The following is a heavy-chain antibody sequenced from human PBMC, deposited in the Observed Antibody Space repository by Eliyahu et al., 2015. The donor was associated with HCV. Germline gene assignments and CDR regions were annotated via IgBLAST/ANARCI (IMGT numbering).Heavy chain of an antibody. J-gene: IGHJ3*02. CDR3: GTTTPPLAIQLWSGAFDI. V-gene: IGHV4-39*01. D-gene: IGHD5-18*01. CDR1: XXSISSXSYY. CDR2: IYYSGST. Sequence: QLQLQESGPGLVKPSETLSLTCTVXXXSISSXSYYWGWIRQPPGKGLXXVGSIYYSGSTYYNPSLKXRVTISVDTSKNQFSLKLSSVTAADTAVYYCGTTTPPLAIQLWSGAFDIWGQGTMVTVSS.